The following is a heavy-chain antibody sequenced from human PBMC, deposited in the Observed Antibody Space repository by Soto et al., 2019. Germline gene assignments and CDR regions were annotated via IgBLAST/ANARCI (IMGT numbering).Heavy chain of an antibody. CDR2: ISGSGGST. J-gene: IGHJ4*02. CDR1: GFTFITYA. D-gene: IGHD2-2*01. V-gene: IGHV3-23*01. CDR3: AKLPAAQSYFDF. Sequence: EVQLLDSGGGLVQPGGSLRLSCAASGFTFITYAMSWVRQAPGKGLEWVSIISGSGGSTYYPDSVKGRFTISGDNSKNTLYLQMNSLRADDTAVYYCAKLPAAQSYFDFWGQGTLVTVSS.